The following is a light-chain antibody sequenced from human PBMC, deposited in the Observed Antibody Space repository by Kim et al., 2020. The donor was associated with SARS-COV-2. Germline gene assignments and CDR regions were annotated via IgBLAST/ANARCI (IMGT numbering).Light chain of an antibody. J-gene: IGLJ3*02. CDR3: QTWDTGIRV. CDR1: SGHSTYA. Sequence: QLVLTQSPSASAPLGASVKLTCTLSSGHSTYAIAWLQQQPERGPRYLMKLEGDGSHNKGDGIPDRFSGSSSGAERYLSISSLQSEDEADYYCQTWDTGIRVFGGGTKLTVL. V-gene: IGLV4-69*01. CDR2: LEGDGSH.